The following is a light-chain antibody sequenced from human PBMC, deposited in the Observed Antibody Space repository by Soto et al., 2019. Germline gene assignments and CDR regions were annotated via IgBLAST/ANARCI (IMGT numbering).Light chain of an antibody. Sequence: DIVLTQSPGTLSLSPGERASLSCRASQTVSSTYIAWYQQKPGQSPGLVMDDASNSAPAIPDRFSGSGYGTDFPLTSRILEPEDVPVYYCQQYSRSPYTFGQGTKLQIK. J-gene: IGKJ2*01. CDR2: DAS. CDR1: QTVSSTY. V-gene: IGKV3-20*01. CDR3: QQYSRSPYT.